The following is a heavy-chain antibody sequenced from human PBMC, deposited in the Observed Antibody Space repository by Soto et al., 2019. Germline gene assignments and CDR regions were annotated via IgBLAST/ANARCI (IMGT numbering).Heavy chain of an antibody. J-gene: IGHJ6*02. CDR3: ARDTAMGKGYGMDV. D-gene: IGHD5-18*01. CDR1: GGSISSGDYY. V-gene: IGHV4-30-4*01. CDR2: IYYSGST. Sequence: ASETLSLTCTVSGGSISSGDYYWSWIRQPPGKGLEWIGYIYYSGSTYYNPSLKSRVTISVDTSKNQFSLKLSSVTAADTAVYYCARDTAMGKGYGMDVWGQGTTVTVSS.